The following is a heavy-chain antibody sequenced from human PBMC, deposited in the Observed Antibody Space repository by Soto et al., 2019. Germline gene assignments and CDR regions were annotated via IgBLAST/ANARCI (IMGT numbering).Heavy chain of an antibody. CDR1: GYTFTSDY. CDR3: ARDFEGSSGYYVRGPDAFDI. V-gene: IGHV1-46*03. J-gene: IGHJ3*02. Sequence: GASVKVSCKASGYTFTSDYMHWVRQAPGQGLEWMGIINPSGGSTSYAQKFQGRVTMTRDTSTSTVYMELSSLRSEDTAVYYCARDFEGSSGYYVRGPDAFDIWGQGTMVTVSS. CDR2: INPSGGST. D-gene: IGHD3-22*01.